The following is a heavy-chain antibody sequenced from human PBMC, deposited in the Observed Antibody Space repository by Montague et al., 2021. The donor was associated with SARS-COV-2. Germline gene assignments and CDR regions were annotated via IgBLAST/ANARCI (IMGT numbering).Heavy chain of an antibody. J-gene: IGHJ3*02. V-gene: IGHV3-13*01. D-gene: IGHD5-24*01. CDR3: ARGPSRDGYNGGDAFDI. Sequence: RLSWSASGFTFSSYDMHWVRQATGKGLEWVSAIGTAGDTYYPGSVKGRFTISRENAKSSLYLQMNSLRAGDTAVYYCARGPSRDGYNGGDAFDIWGLGTMVTVSS. CDR1: GFTFSSYD. CDR2: IGTAGDT.